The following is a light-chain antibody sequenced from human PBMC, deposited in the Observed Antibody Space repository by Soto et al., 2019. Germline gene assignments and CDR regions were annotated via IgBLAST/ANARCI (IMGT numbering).Light chain of an antibody. V-gene: IGKV4-1*01. Sequence: DIVMTQSPESLAVSLGERASINCRSSLSLLYSSNNKNYLAWYQQKPGQPPKLLIYWASTRESWVPDRFSGSGSGTDFTLTISGLQAEDVAVYDCQQYYSAPPTFGQGAKVDIK. CDR2: WAS. J-gene: IGKJ1*01. CDR3: QQYYSAPPT. CDR1: LSLLYSSNNKNY.